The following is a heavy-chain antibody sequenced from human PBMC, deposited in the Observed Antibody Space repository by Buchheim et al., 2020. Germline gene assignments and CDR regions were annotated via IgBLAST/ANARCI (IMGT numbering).Heavy chain of an antibody. CDR1: GFTFSSYG. D-gene: IGHD3-16*01. J-gene: IGHJ4*02. V-gene: IGHV3-23*01. CDR3: AKAGLGSNMIFDY. Sequence: EVQLLESGGGLVQPGGSLRLSCAASGFTFSSYGMSWVRQAPGEGLEWVSSIFNSDDSTHYADSVKGRFTISRANSKSTLYLQMHSLRADDTALYYCAKAGLGSNMIFDYWGQGT. CDR2: IFNSDDST.